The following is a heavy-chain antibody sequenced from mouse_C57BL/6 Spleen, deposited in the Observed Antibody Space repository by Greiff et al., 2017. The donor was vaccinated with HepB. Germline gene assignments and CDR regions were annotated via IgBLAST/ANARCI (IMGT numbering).Heavy chain of an antibody. CDR2: IRNKANGYTT. J-gene: IGHJ4*01. Sequence: EVQGVESGGGLVQPGGSLSLSCAASGFTFTDYYMSWVRQPPGKALEWLGFIRNKANGYTTEYSASVKCRFTISRDNSQSILYLQMNALRAEDSATYYCARSPPYDYEPWDYWGQGTSVTVSS. D-gene: IGHD2-4*01. CDR1: GFTFTDYY. V-gene: IGHV7-3*01. CDR3: ARSPPYDYEPWDY.